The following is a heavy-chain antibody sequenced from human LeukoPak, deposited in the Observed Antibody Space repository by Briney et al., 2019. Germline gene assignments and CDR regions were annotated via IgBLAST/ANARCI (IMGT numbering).Heavy chain of an antibody. CDR1: GGSISGYY. V-gene: IGHV4-59*01. Sequence: SETLSLTCTVSGGSISGYYWSWLRQPPGKGLEWIGYIYYSGSTNYNPSLKSRVTISVDTSKNQFSLNLTSVTAADTAVYYCAMATLIFDGSYYTLDYWGQGTLVTVSS. J-gene: IGHJ4*02. CDR2: IYYSGST. CDR3: AMATLIFDGSYYTLDY. D-gene: IGHD1-26*01.